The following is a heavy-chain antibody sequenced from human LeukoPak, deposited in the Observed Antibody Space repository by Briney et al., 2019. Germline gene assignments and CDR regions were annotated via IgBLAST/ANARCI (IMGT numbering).Heavy chain of an antibody. CDR1: GFTFSSYG. J-gene: IGHJ4*02. V-gene: IGHV3-30*02. CDR3: AKDWTIAVAEYYFDY. Sequence: QPGGSLRLSCAASGFTFSSYGMHWVRQAPGKGLEWVAFIRYDGSNKYYADSVKGRFTISRDNSKNTLYLQMNSLRAEDTAVYYCAKDWTIAVAEYYFDYWGQGTLVTVSS. D-gene: IGHD6-19*01. CDR2: IRYDGSNK.